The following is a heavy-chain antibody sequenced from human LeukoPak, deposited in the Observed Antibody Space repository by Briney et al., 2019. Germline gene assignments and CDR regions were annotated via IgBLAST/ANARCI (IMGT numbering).Heavy chain of an antibody. CDR2: ISGSGGDT. CDR1: GFTFSNYA. V-gene: IGHV3-23*01. J-gene: IGHJ2*01. D-gene: IGHD5-24*01. Sequence: GGSLRLSCAASGFTFSNYAMSWVRQAPGKGLEWVSAISGSGGDTHYADSVKGRFTISRDNSKNTLYLQMNSLRVEDTAVYYCAKRTAERAGSFDLWGRGTLVTVSS. CDR3: AKRTAERAGSFDL.